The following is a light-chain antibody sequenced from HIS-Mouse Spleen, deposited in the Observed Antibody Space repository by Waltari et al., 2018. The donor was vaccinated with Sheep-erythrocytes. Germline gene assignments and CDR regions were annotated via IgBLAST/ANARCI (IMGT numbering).Light chain of an antibody. CDR3: CSYAGSYNHV. V-gene: IGLV2-11*01. J-gene: IGLJ1*01. Sequence: QSALTQPRSVSGSPGQSVTISCTGTSSDVGGYYYVSWYQQHPGKAPKLMIYDVSKRPAGVPYRFSGSKSGNTASLTISGLQAEDEADYYCCSYAGSYNHVFATGTKVTVL. CDR2: DVS. CDR1: SSDVGGYYY.